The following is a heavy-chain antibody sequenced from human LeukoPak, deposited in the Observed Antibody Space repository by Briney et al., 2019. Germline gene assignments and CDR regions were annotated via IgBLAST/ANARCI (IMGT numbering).Heavy chain of an antibody. J-gene: IGHJ4*02. CDR3: ARGGSYYGYFDY. Sequence: SETLSLTCTASGGSISSYYWSWIRQPPGKGLEWIGYIYYSGSTNYNPSLKSRVTISVDASKNQFSLKLSSVTAADTAVYYCARGGSYYGYFDYWGQGTLVTVSS. D-gene: IGHD1-26*01. CDR2: IYYSGST. V-gene: IGHV4-59*01. CDR1: GGSISSYY.